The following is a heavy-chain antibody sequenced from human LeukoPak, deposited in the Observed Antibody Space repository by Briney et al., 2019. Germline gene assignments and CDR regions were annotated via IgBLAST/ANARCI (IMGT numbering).Heavy chain of an antibody. CDR2: IWYDGSNK. CDR3: ARARTTRGFDY. D-gene: IGHD4-17*01. Sequence: PGGSLRLSCAASGFTFNSYGIHWVRQAPGKGLEWVAFIWYDGSNKYYADSVKGRFTISRDNCKNTLYLQMNSLRAEDTAVYYCARARTTRGFDYWGQGTLVTVYS. CDR1: GFTFNSYG. V-gene: IGHV3-33*01. J-gene: IGHJ4*02.